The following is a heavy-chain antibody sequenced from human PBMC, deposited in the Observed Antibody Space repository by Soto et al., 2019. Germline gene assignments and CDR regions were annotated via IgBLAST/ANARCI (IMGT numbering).Heavy chain of an antibody. CDR1: GYTFTISG. CDR2: ISAYNGNT. D-gene: IGHD2-21*01. J-gene: IGHJ4*02. V-gene: IGHV1-18*01. Sequence: GASVKVSCKASGYTFTISGITGVRQAHGQGLEWMGWISAYNGNTNYAQKLQGRVTMTTDTSTSTAYMELRSLRSDDTAVYYCARDFPFVVVIAVSLDYWGQGTLVTVSS. CDR3: ARDFPFVVVIAVSLDY.